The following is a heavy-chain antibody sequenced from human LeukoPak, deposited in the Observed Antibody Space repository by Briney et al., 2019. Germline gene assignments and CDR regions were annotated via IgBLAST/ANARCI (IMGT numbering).Heavy chain of an antibody. J-gene: IGHJ4*02. V-gene: IGHV3-23*01. Sequence: GGSLRLSCAASGFTFTTCATSGVRQAPGRGLEWVSTISGSGDSTYYADSVKGRFTISRDNSKNTLYLQMNSLRAEDTAVYYCAKHDYGSGSYIDYWGQGTLVTVSS. D-gene: IGHD3-10*01. CDR3: AKHDYGSGSYIDY. CDR2: ISGSGDST. CDR1: GFTFTTCA.